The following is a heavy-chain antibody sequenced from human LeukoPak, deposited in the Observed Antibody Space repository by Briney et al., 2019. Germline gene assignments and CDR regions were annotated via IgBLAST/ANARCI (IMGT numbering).Heavy chain of an antibody. CDR1: GFTFSSYS. CDR3: AKEHAGVWFGAMDYYFDY. V-gene: IGHV3-30*18. Sequence: GGSLRLSCAASGFTFSSYSMNWVRQAPGKGLEWVAVISYDGSNKYYADSVKGRFTISRDNSKNTLYLQMNSLRAEDTAVYYCAKEHAGVWFGAMDYYFDYWGQGTLVTVSS. CDR2: ISYDGSNK. D-gene: IGHD3-10*01. J-gene: IGHJ4*02.